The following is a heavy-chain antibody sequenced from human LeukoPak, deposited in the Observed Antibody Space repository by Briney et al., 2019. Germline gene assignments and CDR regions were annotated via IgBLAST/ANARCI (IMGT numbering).Heavy chain of an antibody. V-gene: IGHV4-39*01. Sequence: SETLSLTRIVSGGSISSSGYYWDWIRQPPGKGLEWIGNFYYTGSTYYNPSLKSRITISVDTSKNQFSLKLRSATAADTAVYYCARHSRSGYGDYESAFDIWGQGTMVTVSS. J-gene: IGHJ3*02. D-gene: IGHD5-12*01. CDR3: ARHSRSGYGDYESAFDI. CDR1: GGSISSSGYY. CDR2: FYYTGST.